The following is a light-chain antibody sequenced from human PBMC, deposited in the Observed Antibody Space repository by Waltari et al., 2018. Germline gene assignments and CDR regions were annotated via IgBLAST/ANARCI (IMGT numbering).Light chain of an antibody. Sequence: QSALTQPASVSGSPGQSITISCTGTSSDVGGYNYFSWYQQHPGKAPKLMIYDVSKRPSGVSNRFSGPQSGNTASLTISGLQAEDEADYYCSSYTSSSTLVFGGGTKLTVL. CDR1: SSDVGGYNY. CDR3: SSYTSSSTLV. V-gene: IGLV2-14*01. J-gene: IGLJ3*02. CDR2: DVS.